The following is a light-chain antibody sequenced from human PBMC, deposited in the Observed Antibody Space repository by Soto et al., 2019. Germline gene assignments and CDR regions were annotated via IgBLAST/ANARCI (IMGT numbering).Light chain of an antibody. CDR2: APS. CDR1: QKITSY. CDR3: QQTDSFPRT. J-gene: IGKJ1*01. Sequence: SQSSVSTAVGDTDTVTSRASQKITSYLNLYQHTPGKAPKLLIYAPSSLQTGVPSMFSGSRSETDFALTISSLERGDFATYFCQQTDSFPRTFGQGTKV. V-gene: IGKV1-39*01.